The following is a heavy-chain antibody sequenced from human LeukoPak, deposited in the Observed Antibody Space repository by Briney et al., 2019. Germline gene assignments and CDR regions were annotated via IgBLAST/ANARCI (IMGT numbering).Heavy chain of an antibody. V-gene: IGHV4-4*02. CDR2: IYHSGST. CDR3: ARESRGSGSYQYYFDY. J-gene: IGHJ4*02. D-gene: IGHD3-10*01. CDR1: GGSISSSNW. Sequence: TSETLSPTCAVSGGSISSSNWWSWVRQPPGKGLEWIGEIYHSGSTNYNPSLKSLVTISVDKSKNQFSLKLSSVTAADTAVYYCARESRGSGSYQYYFDYWGQGTLVTVSS.